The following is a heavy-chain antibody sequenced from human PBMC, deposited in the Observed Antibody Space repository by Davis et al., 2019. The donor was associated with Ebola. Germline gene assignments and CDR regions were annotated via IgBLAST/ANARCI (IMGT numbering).Heavy chain of an antibody. CDR3: AKSGLSFGVVKYHYGMDV. V-gene: IGHV3-23*01. D-gene: IGHD3-3*01. CDR2: ISGSGGST. Sequence: PGGSLRLSCAASGFTFSSYAMTWVRQAPGKGLEWVSAISGSGGSTYYADSVKGRFTTSRDNSKNTLYLQMNSLRAEDTAVYYCAKSGLSFGVVKYHYGMDVWGKGTTVTVSS. J-gene: IGHJ6*04. CDR1: GFTFSSYA.